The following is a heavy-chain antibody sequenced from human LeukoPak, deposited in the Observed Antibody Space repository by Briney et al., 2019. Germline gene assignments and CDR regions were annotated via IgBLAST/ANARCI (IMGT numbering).Heavy chain of an antibody. D-gene: IGHD3-10*01. Sequence: GGSLRLSCAASGFTFSSYEMNWVRQAPGKGLEWVSYISSSGSTIYYADSVKGRFTISRDNAKNSLYLQMNSLRAEDTAVYYCARDGLTMVRGVIPFDYWGQGTLATVSS. V-gene: IGHV3-48*03. CDR2: ISSSGSTI. CDR3: ARDGLTMVRGVIPFDY. CDR1: GFTFSSYE. J-gene: IGHJ4*02.